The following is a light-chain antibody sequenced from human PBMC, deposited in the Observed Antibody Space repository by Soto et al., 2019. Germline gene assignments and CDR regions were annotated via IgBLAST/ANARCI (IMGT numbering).Light chain of an antibody. V-gene: IGKV3-11*01. CDR3: QHRHN. J-gene: IGKJ3*01. Sequence: EVVLTQSPATLSLSPGDRATLSCRASQSVSIDFAWYQQKPGQAPRLLIYDASNRATGIPARFSGSGSGTEFTLTISSIETEDFAVYYCQHRHNFGPGTKVDIK. CDR1: QSVSID. CDR2: DAS.